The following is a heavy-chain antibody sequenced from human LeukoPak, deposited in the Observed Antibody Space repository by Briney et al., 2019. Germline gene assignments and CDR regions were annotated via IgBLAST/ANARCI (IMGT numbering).Heavy chain of an antibody. D-gene: IGHD3-22*01. V-gene: IGHV4-59*08. CDR2: IYYSGST. CDR3: ARHATSYYDSSGYHDY. Sequence: PSETLSLTRTVSGGSISSYYWSWIRQPPGKGLEWIGYIYYSGSTNYNPSLKSRVTISVDTSKNQFSLKLSSVTAADTAVYYCARHATSYYDSSGYHDYWGQGTLVTVSS. CDR1: GGSISSYY. J-gene: IGHJ4*02.